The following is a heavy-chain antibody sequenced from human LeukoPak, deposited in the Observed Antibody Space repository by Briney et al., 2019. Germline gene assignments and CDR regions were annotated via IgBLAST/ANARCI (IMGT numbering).Heavy chain of an antibody. CDR3: ARDGGEVIDY. Sequence: PSETLSLTCTVSGGSISNYYWSWIRQPPGKGLEWIGYIHSSRGTNYIPSLKSRVTISPDMSRNQFSLKLSSVTAADTAVYYCARDGGEVIDYWGQGTLVTVSS. V-gene: IGHV4-59*12. CDR2: IHSSRGT. J-gene: IGHJ4*02. D-gene: IGHD3-10*01. CDR1: GGSISNYY.